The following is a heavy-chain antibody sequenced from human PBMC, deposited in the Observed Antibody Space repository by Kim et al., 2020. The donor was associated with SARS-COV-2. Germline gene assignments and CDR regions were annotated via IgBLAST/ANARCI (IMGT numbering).Heavy chain of an antibody. CDR3: VKDPGKARATVGMDV. CDR2: MSYDESKK. D-gene: IGHD2-21*02. J-gene: IGHJ6*02. Sequence: GGSLRLSCAVSGFTFSNYGMHWVRQAPGKGLERVATMSYDESKKYYADSVKGRFTIPRDNSKKTMYLQMNSLRDEDTAVYYCVKDPGKARATVGMDVWGQGTTVTVSS. CDR1: GFTFSNYG. V-gene: IGHV3-30*18.